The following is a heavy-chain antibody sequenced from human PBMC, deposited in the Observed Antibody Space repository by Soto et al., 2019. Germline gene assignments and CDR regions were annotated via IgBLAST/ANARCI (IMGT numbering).Heavy chain of an antibody. CDR3: AKAVEYSSGRLYYFDY. D-gene: IGHD6-19*01. CDR1: GFSFSSYG. CDR2: ISYDGSNK. V-gene: IGHV3-30*18. J-gene: IGHJ4*02. Sequence: GSLRLSCAASGFSFSSYGMHGVRQAPGKGLEWVAVISYDGSNKYYADAVKGRFTISRDNSKNTLYLQMDSLRAEDTAMYYCAKAVEYSSGRLYYFDYWGQGTLVTVSS.